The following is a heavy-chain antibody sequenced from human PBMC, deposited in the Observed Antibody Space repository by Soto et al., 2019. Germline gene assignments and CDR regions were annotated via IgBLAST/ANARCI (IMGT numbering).Heavy chain of an antibody. CDR3: AREATMVRGYAV. J-gene: IGHJ6*02. V-gene: IGHV4-34*01. CDR1: GGSFSGYY. Sequence: SGTLSLTCAVYGGSFSGYYLSWIRQPPGKGLEWIGEINHSGSTNYNPSLKSRVTISIDTSKNQFSLKLSSVTAADTAVYYCAREATMVRGYAVWGQGTTVTVYS. CDR2: INHSGST. D-gene: IGHD3-10*01.